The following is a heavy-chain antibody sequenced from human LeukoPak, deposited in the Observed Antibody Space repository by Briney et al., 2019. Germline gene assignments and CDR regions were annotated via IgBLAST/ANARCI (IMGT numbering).Heavy chain of an antibody. V-gene: IGHV3-7*01. D-gene: IGHD6-19*01. Sequence: GGSLRLSCAASGFTFSNAWMSWVRQAPGKGLEWVANIKQDGSEKYYVDSVKGRFTISRDNAKNSLYLQMNSLRAEDTAVYYCARDSVVEYSSGWYLFDYWGQGTLVTVSS. CDR3: ARDSVVEYSSGWYLFDY. CDR2: IKQDGSEK. J-gene: IGHJ4*02. CDR1: GFTFSNAW.